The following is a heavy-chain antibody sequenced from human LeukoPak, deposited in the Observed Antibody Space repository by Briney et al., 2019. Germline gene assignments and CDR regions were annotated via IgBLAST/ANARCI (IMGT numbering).Heavy chain of an antibody. D-gene: IGHD3-10*01. CDR1: GVSISRFY. V-gene: IGHV4-4*07. J-gene: IGHJ4*02. CDR3: SRVYGSRTVDY. Sequence: SGTLCLSCTASGVSISRFYWSWIRQPAGKGLEWSGRIYTSGSTNYNPSLKSRVTISVDKSKHQLSLTLSSVPAADTAGYYCSRVYGSRTVDYWGQGTLVTVSS. CDR2: IYTSGST.